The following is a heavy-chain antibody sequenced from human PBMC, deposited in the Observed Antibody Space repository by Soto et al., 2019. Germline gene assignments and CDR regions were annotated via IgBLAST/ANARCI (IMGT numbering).Heavy chain of an antibody. V-gene: IGHV4-39*01. CDR2: IYYSGST. CDR1: GGSISSSSYY. D-gene: IGHD3-3*01. Sequence: PSETLSLTCTVSGGSISSSSYYWGWIRQPPGKGLEWIGSIYYSGSTYYNPSLKSRVTISVDTSKNQFSLKLSSVTAADTAVYYCARRPYDFWSGYFYYFDYWGQGTLVTVSS. CDR3: ARRPYDFWSGYFYYFDY. J-gene: IGHJ4*02.